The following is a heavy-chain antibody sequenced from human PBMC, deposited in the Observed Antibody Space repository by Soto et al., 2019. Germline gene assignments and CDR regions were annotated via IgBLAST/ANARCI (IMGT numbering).Heavy chain of an antibody. J-gene: IGHJ5*02. Sequence: QVQLVQSGAEVKKPGASVKVSCKASGYTFTSYGISWVRQAPGQGLEWMGWISAYNGNTNYAQKLQGRATMTTDTSTSTAYMELRSLRSDDTAVYYCARGRITMVRGVIFLNWFDPWGQGTLVTVSS. CDR3: ARGRITMVRGVIFLNWFDP. D-gene: IGHD3-10*01. V-gene: IGHV1-18*01. CDR2: ISAYNGNT. CDR1: GYTFTSYG.